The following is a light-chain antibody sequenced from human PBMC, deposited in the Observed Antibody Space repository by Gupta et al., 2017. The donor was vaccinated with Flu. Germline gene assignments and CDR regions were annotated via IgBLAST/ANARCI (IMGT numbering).Light chain of an antibody. CDR2: RNN. Sequence: QSVLTQPPSASGAPGQRVHISCSGSSSNIGSNYVYWYQQHPGAAPKLLIYRNNQRPSGVPDRFSGSKSGTSASLAISGLRSEDEADYYCAAWDDSLSGYVFGTGTKVTVL. J-gene: IGLJ1*01. CDR1: SSNIGSNY. V-gene: IGLV1-47*01. CDR3: AAWDDSLSGYV.